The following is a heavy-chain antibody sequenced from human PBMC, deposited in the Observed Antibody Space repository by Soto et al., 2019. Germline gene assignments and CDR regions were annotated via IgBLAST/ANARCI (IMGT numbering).Heavy chain of an antibody. D-gene: IGHD1-7*01. CDR1: GFTFVVYV. V-gene: IGHV3-9*01. J-gene: IGHJ2*01. CDR2: ISWNSGSI. CDR3: VKDDGRRELHYFDL. Sequence: EVQLLGSGGGLVRPGRSLRLSCAASGFTFVVYVMHWVAQAPGRGLEWVSGISWNSGSIGYADSVKGRFTISRDSAKKSLYLQMNSLRTEDTALYYCVKDDGRRELHYFDLWGRGTRVIVSS.